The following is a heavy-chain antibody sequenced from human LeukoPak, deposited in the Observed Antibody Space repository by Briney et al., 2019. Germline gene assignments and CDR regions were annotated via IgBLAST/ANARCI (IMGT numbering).Heavy chain of an antibody. CDR2: ITIISNFI. CDR3: ARVRYAGSGYYSIFAY. CDR1: GFTFASFT. D-gene: IGHD3-22*01. Sequence: GGSLRLAWAAAGFTFASFTVNWVRQAPGRGREWVASITIISNFIYYADSVEGRFTISIDNAKNSLYLQMNSLRAEDTAVYYCARVRYAGSGYYSIFAYWGQGPRVPVSS. J-gene: IGHJ4*02. V-gene: IGHV3-21*01.